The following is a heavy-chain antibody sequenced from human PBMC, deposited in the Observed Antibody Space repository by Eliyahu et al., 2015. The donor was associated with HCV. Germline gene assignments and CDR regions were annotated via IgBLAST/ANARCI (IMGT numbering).Heavy chain of an antibody. D-gene: IGHD3-3*01. CDR1: GFPFSSXW. CDR2: IKQDGSEK. CDR3: ARVTAYYDFWSGYPYYFDY. J-gene: IGHJ4*02. V-gene: IGHV3-7*05. Sequence: EVQLVESGGGLVQPGGSLRLSCAASGFPFSSXWMXWVRQAPGKGLEWVANIKQDGSEKYYVDSVKGRFTISRDNAKNSLYLQMNSLRAEDTAVYYCARVTAYYDFWSGYPYYFDYWGQGTLVTVSS.